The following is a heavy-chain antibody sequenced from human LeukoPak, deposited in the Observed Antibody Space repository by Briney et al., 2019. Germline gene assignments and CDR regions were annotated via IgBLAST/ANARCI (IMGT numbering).Heavy chain of an antibody. CDR3: AAEHDGFDI. CDR2: IRGDGGDT. J-gene: IGHJ3*02. Sequence: GGSLRLSCAASRFSFSNSWMHWVRQIPGKGLEWVSSIRGDGGDTTYADSVKGRFTISRDNAKNTLYLQMNSLRADDTAVYYCAAEHDGFDIWGQGTMVTVSS. V-gene: IGHV3-74*01. CDR1: RFSFSNSW.